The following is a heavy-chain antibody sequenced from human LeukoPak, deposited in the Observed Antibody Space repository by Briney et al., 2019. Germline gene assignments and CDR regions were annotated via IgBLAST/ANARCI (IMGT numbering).Heavy chain of an antibody. J-gene: IGHJ4*02. Sequence: KPSETLSLTCTVSGCSISSSSYYWGWIRQPPGKGLEWIGSIYYSGSTYYYPSLKNRVTICLDTSKNQFTLKLSSVNAADTAVYNCARLAVVPAAHPHDFWGQGTRVTVSA. V-gene: IGHV4-39*01. CDR1: GCSISSSSYY. CDR2: IYYSGST. CDR3: ARLAVVPAAHPHDF. D-gene: IGHD2-2*01.